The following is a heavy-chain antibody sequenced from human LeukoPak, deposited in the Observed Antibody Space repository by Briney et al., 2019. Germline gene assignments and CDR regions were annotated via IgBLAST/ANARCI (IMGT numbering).Heavy chain of an antibody. CDR2: IKSKSDGGTT. Sequence: GGSLRLSCAASGFSFSRAWMSWVRQAPGKGLEWVGRIKSKSDGGTTDYAAPVKGRFTISRDDSKNTLYLQMNSLKTEDTAVYYCTTDFLGLRLGELSFLPVDPWGQGTLVTVSS. V-gene: IGHV3-15*01. CDR3: TTDFLGLRLGELSFLPVDP. CDR1: GFSFSRAW. D-gene: IGHD3-16*02. J-gene: IGHJ5*02.